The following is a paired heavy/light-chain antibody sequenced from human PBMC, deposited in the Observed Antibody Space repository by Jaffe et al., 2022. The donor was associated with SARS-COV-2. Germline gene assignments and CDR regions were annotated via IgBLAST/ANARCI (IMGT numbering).Light chain of an antibody. CDR3: QQYGTSPST. J-gene: IGKJ1*01. Sequence: EIVLTQSPGTLSLSPGERATLSCRASQSISSTFLAWYQQKPGQAPRLLIYGASSRATGIPDRFSGSGSGTDFTLTISRLEPEDFAVYYCQQYGTSPSTFGQGTKVEIK. CDR2: GAS. V-gene: IGKV3-20*01. CDR1: QSISSTF.
Heavy chain of an antibody. CDR3: ARSEIRDYDVLTGYYTAHYHFDY. Sequence: QVQLVQSGAEVKKPGSSVKVSCKASGGTFSTYTISWVRQAPGQGLEWMGEVIPMSGTAHSAPKFQGRVSITADKSTSTTYMELSSLRSDDTAVYYCARSEIRDYDVLTGYYTAHYHFDYWGQGTLVTVSS. V-gene: IGHV1-69*06. J-gene: IGHJ4*02. CDR2: VIPMSGTA. CDR1: GGTFSTYT. D-gene: IGHD3-9*01.